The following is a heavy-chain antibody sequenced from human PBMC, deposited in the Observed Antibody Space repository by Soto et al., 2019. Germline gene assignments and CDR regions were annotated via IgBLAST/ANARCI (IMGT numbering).Heavy chain of an antibody. D-gene: IGHD3-22*01. J-gene: IGHJ4*02. CDR3: AKDHYYDSSGYYCPFDY. Sequence: SVKVSCKASGGTFSSYAISWVRQAPGQGLEWMGGIIPIFGTANYAQKFQGRVTITADESTSTAYMELNSLRAEDTAVYYCAKDHYYDSSGYYCPFDYWGQGTLVTVSS. CDR2: IIPIFGTA. V-gene: IGHV1-69*13. CDR1: GGTFSSYA.